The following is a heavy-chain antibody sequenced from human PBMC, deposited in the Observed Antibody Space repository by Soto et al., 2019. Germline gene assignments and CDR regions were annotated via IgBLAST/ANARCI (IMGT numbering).Heavy chain of an antibody. Sequence: SVKVSCKASGYTFTGYYMHWVRQAPGQGLEWMGWINPNSGGTNYAQKFQGRVTMTRDTSISTAYMELSRLRSDDTAVYYCARDPPPNYDILTGYYKDYYYYGMDVWGQGTTVTVSS. D-gene: IGHD3-9*01. CDR1: GYTFTGYY. V-gene: IGHV1-2*02. CDR2: INPNSGGT. CDR3: ARDPPPNYDILTGYYKDYYYYGMDV. J-gene: IGHJ6*02.